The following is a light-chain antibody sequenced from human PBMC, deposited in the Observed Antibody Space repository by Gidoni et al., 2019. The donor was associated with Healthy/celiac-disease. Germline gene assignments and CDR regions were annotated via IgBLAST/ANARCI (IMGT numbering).Light chain of an antibody. CDR3: QVWDSTYNHPV. J-gene: IGLJ3*02. V-gene: IGLV3-21*04. Sequence: SYVLTQPPSGSVAPGKTASISCGGTNIGDKSVHWYQQRPGQAPLLIISYDTDRPSGIPERISGSNSGNSATLTISRVEAGDEADFYCQVWDSTYNHPVFGGGTKLTVL. CDR1: NIGDKS. CDR2: YDT.